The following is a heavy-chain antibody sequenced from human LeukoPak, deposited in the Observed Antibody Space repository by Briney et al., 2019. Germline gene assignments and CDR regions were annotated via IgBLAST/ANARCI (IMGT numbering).Heavy chain of an antibody. J-gene: IGHJ4*02. D-gene: IGHD3-22*01. V-gene: IGHV4-39*07. CDR1: GGSISTTNYY. CDR2: IYYTGST. Sequence: SETLSLTCTVSGGSISTTNYYWGWIRQPPGKGLEWIGTIYYTGSTYYNPSLKSRVTISLDTSKNQFSLNLSSVTAADTAVYYCARVRFFDSSGYYYDFDFWGQGTLVTVSS. CDR3: ARVRFFDSSGYYYDFDF.